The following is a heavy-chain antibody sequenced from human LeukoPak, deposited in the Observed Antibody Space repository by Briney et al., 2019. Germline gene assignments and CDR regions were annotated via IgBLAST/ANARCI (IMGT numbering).Heavy chain of an antibody. V-gene: IGHV3-30*03. D-gene: IGHD2-2*01. J-gene: IGHJ4*02. Sequence: PGGFLRLSCAASGFTFSSYSMNWVRQAPGKGLEWVAVISYDGSNKYFADSVKGRFTISRDNSKNTLYLQMNSLRAEDTAVYYCARSGYCSSTSCYKAFDYWGQGTLVTVSS. CDR1: GFTFSSYS. CDR3: ARSGYCSSTSCYKAFDY. CDR2: ISYDGSNK.